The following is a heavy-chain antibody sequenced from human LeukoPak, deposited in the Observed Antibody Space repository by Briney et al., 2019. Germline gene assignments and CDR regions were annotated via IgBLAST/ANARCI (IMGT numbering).Heavy chain of an antibody. D-gene: IGHD3-10*01. Sequence: PGGSLRLSCAASGFTFSSYAMHWVRQAPGKGLEYVSAISSNGGSTYYANSVKGRFTISRDNSKNTLYLQMGSLRAEDMAVYYCARAKNSVRGVILISRDYYMDVWGKGTTVTVSS. CDR2: ISSNGGST. V-gene: IGHV3-64*01. CDR1: GFTFSSYA. J-gene: IGHJ6*03. CDR3: ARAKNSVRGVILISRDYYMDV.